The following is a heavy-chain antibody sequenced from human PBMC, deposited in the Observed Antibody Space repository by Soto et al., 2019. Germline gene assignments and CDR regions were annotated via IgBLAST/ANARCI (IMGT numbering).Heavy chain of an antibody. D-gene: IGHD3-9*01. CDR1: GFILSTHD. J-gene: IGHJ5*02. Sequence: HLVASGGGLVQPGGSLRLSCVASGFILSTHDLHWVRDTPGEGLEWVSGIGTLGDTFYGASVKGRFTISRENAKNSWYLHMNSLPVGDTAVYYCVRGRSFDFASTPPPTFGPWGQGTLVTVSS. CDR3: VRGRSFDFASTPPPTFGP. CDR2: IGTLGDT. V-gene: IGHV3-13*01.